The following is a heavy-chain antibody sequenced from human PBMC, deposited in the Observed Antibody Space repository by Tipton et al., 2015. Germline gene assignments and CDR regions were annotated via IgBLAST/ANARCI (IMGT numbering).Heavy chain of an antibody. J-gene: IGHJ4*02. Sequence: TLSLTCTVSGDSMRDFYWNWLRQSPGNRLEWIGLTDFRGNTKLNLSLKSRLTISVDTSKKQFSLNLTSVTAADTAVYYCARQYYYDSTVQLRYWGQGTLVTVSS. CDR1: GDSMRDFY. D-gene: IGHD3-22*01. CDR3: ARQYYYDSTVQLRY. CDR2: TDFRGNT. V-gene: IGHV4-59*08.